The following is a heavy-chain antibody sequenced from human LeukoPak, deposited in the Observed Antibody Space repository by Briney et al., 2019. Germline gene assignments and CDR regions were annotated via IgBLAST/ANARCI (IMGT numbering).Heavy chain of an antibody. CDR3: ARRRPYCSGGNCYSLLDY. Sequence: SETLSLTCTVSGGSNNSYYWSWIRQPPGKGLEWIGYISYSGSTNYNPSLKSRVTLSVDTSKNQFSLELSSVTAADTAVYYCARRRPYCSGGNCYSLLDYWGQGTLVTVSS. CDR2: ISYSGST. CDR1: GGSNNSYY. V-gene: IGHV4-59*01. J-gene: IGHJ4*02. D-gene: IGHD2-15*01.